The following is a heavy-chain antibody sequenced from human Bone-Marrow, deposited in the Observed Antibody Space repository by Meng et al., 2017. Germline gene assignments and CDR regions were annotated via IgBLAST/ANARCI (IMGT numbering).Heavy chain of an antibody. D-gene: IGHD4-11*01. CDR1: GDSISGHY. CDR3: ARGPTTMAHDFDY. Sequence: GSLRLSCTVSGDSISGHYWSWIRQPAGKGLEWIGRIYSSGSTNYNPSLESRATISVDTSQNNLSLKLSSVTAADSAVYYCARGPTTMAHDFDYWGQGTLVTVSS. V-gene: IGHV4-4*07. J-gene: IGHJ4*02. CDR2: IYSSGST.